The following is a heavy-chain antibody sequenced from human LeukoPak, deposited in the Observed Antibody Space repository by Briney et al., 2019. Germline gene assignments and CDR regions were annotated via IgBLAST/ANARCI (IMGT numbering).Heavy chain of an antibody. CDR2: IIPIFGTA. D-gene: IGHD6-13*01. J-gene: IGHJ4*02. CDR1: GGTFSSYA. CDR3: AGGRYSSSWYQY. V-gene: IGHV1-69*01. Sequence: SVKVSCKASGGTFSSYAISWVRQAPGQGLEWMGGIIPIFGTANYAQKFQGRVTITADESTSTAYMELSSLRSEDTAVYHCAGGRYSSSWYQYWGQGTPVTVSS.